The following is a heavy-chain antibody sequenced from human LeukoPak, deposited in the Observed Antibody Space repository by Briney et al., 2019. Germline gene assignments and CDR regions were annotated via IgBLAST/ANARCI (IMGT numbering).Heavy chain of an antibody. CDR3: ARGQIVVVVAAYEYYFDY. CDR1: GFTFSSYA. CDR2: ISYDGSNK. J-gene: IGHJ4*02. D-gene: IGHD2-15*01. Sequence: GGSLGLSCAASGFTFSSYAMHWVRQAPGKGLEWVAVISYDGSNKYYADSVKGRFTISRDNSKNTLYLQMNSLRAEDTAVYYCARGQIVVVVAAYEYYFDYWGQGTLVTVSS. V-gene: IGHV3-30*01.